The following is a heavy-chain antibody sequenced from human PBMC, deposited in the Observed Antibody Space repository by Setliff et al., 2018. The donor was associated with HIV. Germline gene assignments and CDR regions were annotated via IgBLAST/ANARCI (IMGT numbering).Heavy chain of an antibody. CDR2: INQDGSEK. J-gene: IGHJ4*02. CDR3: ARDNPSTYGTAWDLFDS. Sequence: PGGSLRLSCAASELTFSNYAMTWVRQAPGKGLEWVANINQDGSEKYYVDSVKGRFTISRDNAKNSLYLQMNNLRVEDTALYYCARDNPSTYGTAWDLFDSWGQGTLVTVSS. CDR1: ELTFSNYA. D-gene: IGHD1-26*01. V-gene: IGHV3-7*01.